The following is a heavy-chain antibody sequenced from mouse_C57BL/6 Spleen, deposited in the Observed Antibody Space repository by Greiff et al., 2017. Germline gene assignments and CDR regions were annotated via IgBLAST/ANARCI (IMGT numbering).Heavy chain of an antibody. J-gene: IGHJ2*01. D-gene: IGHD2-2*01. CDR3: ARSGCLYGYRSYFGY. CDR2: INPSNGGT. CDR1: GYTFTSYC. Sequence: QVQLQQPGTELVKPGASVKLSCKASGYTFTSYCMHWVKQRPGQGLEWIGNINPSNGGTNYNEKFKSKATLTVDKSSSTAYMQLSSLTSEDSAVYYCARSGCLYGYRSYFGYWGQGTTLTVSS. V-gene: IGHV1-53*01.